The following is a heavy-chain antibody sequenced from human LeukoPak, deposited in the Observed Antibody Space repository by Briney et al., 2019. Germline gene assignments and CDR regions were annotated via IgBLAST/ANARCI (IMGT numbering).Heavy chain of an antibody. CDR2: ITPIFGTA. CDR1: GGTFSSYA. Sequence: SVKVSCKASGGTFSSYAISWVRQAPGQGLEWMGRITPIFGTANYAQKFQGRVTTTTDESTSTAYMELSSLRSEDTAVYYCAREFAYGDSEDNDYSGQGTLVTVSP. V-gene: IGHV1-69*05. D-gene: IGHD4-17*01. J-gene: IGHJ4*02. CDR3: AREFAYGDSEDNDY.